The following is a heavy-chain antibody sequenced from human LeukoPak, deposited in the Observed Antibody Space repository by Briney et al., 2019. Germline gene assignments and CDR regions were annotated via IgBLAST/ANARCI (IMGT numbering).Heavy chain of an antibody. CDR3: TREVSGSSYFDY. V-gene: IGHV3-74*01. CDR1: GFTFRSYW. CDR2: INRDGSSR. Sequence: GGSLRLSCVASGFTFRSYWMHWVRQVPGKGLVWVSRINRDGSSRSYADSVEGRFTISRDNAKNTLFLQMNSLRVDDTAMYYCTREVSGSSYFDYWGQGTLVTVS. J-gene: IGHJ4*02. D-gene: IGHD1-26*01.